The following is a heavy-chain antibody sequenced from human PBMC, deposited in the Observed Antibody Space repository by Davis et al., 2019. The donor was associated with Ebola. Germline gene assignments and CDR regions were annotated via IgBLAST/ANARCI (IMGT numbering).Heavy chain of an antibody. CDR2: INTRGDAR. D-gene: IGHD3-10*02. Sequence: GESLKISCPASGFAVGDYILSWVRQTPGKGLEWIAHINTRGDARVYADSVRGRFTISRDDAANSLSLQMDSLKHEDTAVYYCVRDYLFAFDSWGQGTPVTVSS. V-gene: IGHV3-11*04. CDR1: GFAVGDYI. CDR3: VRDYLFAFDS. J-gene: IGHJ4*02.